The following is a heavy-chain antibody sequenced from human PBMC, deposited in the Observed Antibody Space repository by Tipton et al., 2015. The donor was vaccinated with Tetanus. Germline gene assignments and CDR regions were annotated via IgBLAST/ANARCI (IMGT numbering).Heavy chain of an antibody. CDR3: ARQNSRDVWLDRKWVNFFYGLDV. CDR2: INYDGST. CDR1: GGSFSGYY. D-gene: IGHD3-16*01. V-gene: IGHV4-34*01. Sequence: TLSLTCAVYGGSFSGYYWNWIRQPPGKGLEWIGEINYDGSTNYSPSLKSRVTLSLDTTKKQVSLRLASVTVADTAVYYCARQNSRDVWLDRKWVNFFYGLDVWGQGTTVSVAS. J-gene: IGHJ6*02.